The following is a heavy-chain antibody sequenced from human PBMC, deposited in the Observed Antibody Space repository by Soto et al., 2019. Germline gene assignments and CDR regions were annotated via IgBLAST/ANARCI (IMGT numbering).Heavy chain of an antibody. CDR1: GGSISSGGYY. CDR3: ARVLVRETDGVVWFDP. D-gene: IGHD3-10*01. J-gene: IGHJ5*02. Sequence: QVQLQESGPGLVKPSQTLSLTCTVSGGSISSGGYYWSWIRQHPGKGLEWIGYIYYGGSTYYNPSLKCRVTISVDTSKNQFSLKLSSVTAADTAVYYCARVLVRETDGVVWFDPWGQGTLVTVSS. CDR2: IYYGGST. V-gene: IGHV4-31*03.